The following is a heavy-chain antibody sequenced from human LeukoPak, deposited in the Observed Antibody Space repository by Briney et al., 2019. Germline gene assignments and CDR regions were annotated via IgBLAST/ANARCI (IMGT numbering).Heavy chain of an antibody. D-gene: IGHD1-26*01. Sequence: PRGSLRLSCAASGFTFSSYATSWVRQAPGKGLEWVSAISGSGGCTYYADSVKGRFTISRDNSKNTLYLQMNSLRAEDTAVYYCASKGPKYRSSGSTGEYNYWGQGTLVTVSS. V-gene: IGHV3-23*01. CDR1: GFTFSSYA. J-gene: IGHJ4*02. CDR2: ISGSGGCT. CDR3: ASKGPKYRSSGSTGEYNY.